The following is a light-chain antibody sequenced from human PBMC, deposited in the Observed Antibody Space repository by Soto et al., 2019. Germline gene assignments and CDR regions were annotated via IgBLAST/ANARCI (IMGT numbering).Light chain of an antibody. J-gene: IGKJ5*01. CDR2: DAS. V-gene: IGKV3-11*01. Sequence: EIVLRHAAATRAFSPGERATRSFRAIQRLSGYLAWYQQKPGQAPRLLIYDASNRATGIPARFSGSGSRTDSTLTIRRLEPDDFAVYSCQQRRHWLSIPFGQGTRLEI. CDR3: QQRRHWLSIP. CDR1: QRLSGY.